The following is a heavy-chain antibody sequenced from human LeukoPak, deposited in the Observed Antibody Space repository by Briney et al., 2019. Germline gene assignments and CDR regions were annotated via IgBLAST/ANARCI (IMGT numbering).Heavy chain of an antibody. V-gene: IGHV4-38-2*02. CDR2: IYHSGST. D-gene: IGHD3-10*01. J-gene: IGHJ4*02. Sequence: SETLSLTCTVSGYSISSGYYWGWIRQPPGKGLEWIGEIYHSGSTNYNPSLKSRVTISVDKSKNQFSLKLSSVTAADTAVYYCARAMVRGVMFDYWGQGTLVTVSS. CDR1: GYSISSGYY. CDR3: ARAMVRGVMFDY.